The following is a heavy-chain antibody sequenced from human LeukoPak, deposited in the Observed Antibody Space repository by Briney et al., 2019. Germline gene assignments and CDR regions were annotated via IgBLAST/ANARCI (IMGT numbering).Heavy chain of an antibody. D-gene: IGHD6-19*01. Sequence: PGGSLRLSCAASGFTFSTYAMSWVRQAPGKGLEWVSSISGGGDNTYYAGSVKGRFTIFRDNSKNTLSLQMSSLRAEDTAAYYCAKARVSSGRHFDYWGQGTLVTVSS. CDR3: AKARVSSGRHFDY. CDR2: ISGGGDNT. J-gene: IGHJ4*02. V-gene: IGHV3-23*01. CDR1: GFTFSTYA.